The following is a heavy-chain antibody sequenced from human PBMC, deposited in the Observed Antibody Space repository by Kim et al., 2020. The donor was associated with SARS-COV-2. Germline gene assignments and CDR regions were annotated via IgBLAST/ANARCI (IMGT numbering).Heavy chain of an antibody. CDR1: GYTFTSYG. CDR2: ISAYNGNT. Sequence: ASVKVSCKASGYTFTSYGISWVRQAPGQGLEWMGWISAYNGNTNYAQKLQGRVTMTTDTSTSTAYMELRSLRSDDTAVYYCARDRKDCSSTSCLTSGPYYGMDVWGQGTTVTVS. D-gene: IGHD2-2*01. CDR3: ARDRKDCSSTSCLTSGPYYGMDV. V-gene: IGHV1-18*01. J-gene: IGHJ6*02.